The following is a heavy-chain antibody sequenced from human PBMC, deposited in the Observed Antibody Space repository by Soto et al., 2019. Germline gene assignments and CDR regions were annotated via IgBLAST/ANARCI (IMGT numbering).Heavy chain of an antibody. V-gene: IGHV3-21*01. J-gene: IGHJ4*02. CDR1: GFTFSTCT. CDR2: ISSSDST. D-gene: IGHD1-1*01. CDR3: SREVQPVVRREYDY. Sequence: EVQVVESGGGLVKPGGSLRLSCAVSGFTFSTCTMNWVRQAPGKGLEWVASISSSDSTYYADSVEGRFTISRDNARKSLYLQMSSLRAEDTAVYYCSREVQPVVRREYDYWGQGTLVTVS.